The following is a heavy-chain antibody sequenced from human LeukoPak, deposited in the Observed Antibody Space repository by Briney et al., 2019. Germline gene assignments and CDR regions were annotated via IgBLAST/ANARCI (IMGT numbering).Heavy chain of an antibody. V-gene: IGHV4-4*07. CDR3: ARSSVGSGSNFDY. D-gene: IGHD3-10*01. CDR1: ADSVTNYY. CDR2: IYINGIT. Sequence: SETLSLTCSVSADSVTNYYWNWIRHPAGKGLEWIGRIYINGITNYNPSLKSRVTMSVDTSKNHFSLNLSSVTAADTAVYYCARSSVGSGSNFDYWGQGTLVTVSS. J-gene: IGHJ4*02.